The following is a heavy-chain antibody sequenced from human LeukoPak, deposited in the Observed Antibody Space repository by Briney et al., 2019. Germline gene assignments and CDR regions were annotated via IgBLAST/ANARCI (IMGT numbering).Heavy chain of an antibody. CDR3: ARDVGGPHDSNADY. Sequence: PGGSLRLSCAASGFTFSSYWMHWVRQAPGKGLVWVSRINSDGSSTRYADSVKGRFTISRNNAKNTLYLQMNSLRAEDTAVYYCARDVGGPHDSNADYWGQGTLVTVSS. D-gene: IGHD1-1*01. CDR2: INSDGSST. CDR1: GFTFSSYW. J-gene: IGHJ4*02. V-gene: IGHV3-74*01.